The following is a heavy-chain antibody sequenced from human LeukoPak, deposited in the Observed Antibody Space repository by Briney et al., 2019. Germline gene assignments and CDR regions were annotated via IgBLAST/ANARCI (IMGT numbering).Heavy chain of an antibody. D-gene: IGHD6-13*01. CDR3: ARQIASAGTAGFDF. CDR1: GFTFNSYG. J-gene: IGHJ4*02. Sequence: GGSLRLSCAASGFTFNSYGMHWVRQAPGKGLEWVAFIWYDGSNKYFADSVKGRFTISRDNSRNTLYLQMNSLRAADTAVYYCARQIASAGTAGFDFWGQGALVTVSS. CDR2: IWYDGSNK. V-gene: IGHV3-33*01.